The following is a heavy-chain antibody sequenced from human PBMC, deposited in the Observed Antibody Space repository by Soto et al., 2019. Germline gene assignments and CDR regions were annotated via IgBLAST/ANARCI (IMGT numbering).Heavy chain of an antibody. CDR3: ARGRMGGSGSSHNWFAP. J-gene: IGHJ5*02. CDR2: INHSGST. V-gene: IGHV4-34*01. CDR1: GGSFSGYY. Sequence: LSLTCAVYGGSFSGYYWSWIRQPPGKGLEWIGEINHSGSTNYNPSLKSRVTISVDTSKNQFSLKLSSVTAADTAVYYCARGRMGGSGSSHNWFAPWGQGTLVTVSS. D-gene: IGHD3-10*01.